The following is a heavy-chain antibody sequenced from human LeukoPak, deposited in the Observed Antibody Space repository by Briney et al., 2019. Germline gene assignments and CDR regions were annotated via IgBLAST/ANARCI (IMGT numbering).Heavy chain of an antibody. Sequence: SETLSLTCTVSGGSISSSSYYWGWIRQPPGKGLEWIGSIYYSGSTYYNPSLKSRVTISVDTSKNQLSLKLSSVTAADTAVYYCARSKAIFGVVITRFDYWGQGTLVTVSS. CDR2: IYYSGST. D-gene: IGHD3-3*01. V-gene: IGHV4-39*01. CDR3: ARSKAIFGVVITRFDY. CDR1: GGSISSSSYY. J-gene: IGHJ4*02.